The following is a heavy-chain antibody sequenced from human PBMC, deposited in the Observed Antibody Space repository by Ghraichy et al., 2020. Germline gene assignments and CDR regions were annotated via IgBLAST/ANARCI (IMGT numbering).Heavy chain of an antibody. J-gene: IGHJ6*02. D-gene: IGHD5-24*01. V-gene: IGHV1-69*13. CDR2: ISSLYATA. Sequence: SVKVSCKTSGGTFNSTGFNWVRQVSGQGLEWMGEISSLYATANYAQNFHGRITITVDESTRTVYLELSSLRSDDTAVYYCASREMATSFVWFGLDASGQGTTVTVSS. CDR1: GGTFNSTG. CDR3: ASREMATSFVWFGLDA.